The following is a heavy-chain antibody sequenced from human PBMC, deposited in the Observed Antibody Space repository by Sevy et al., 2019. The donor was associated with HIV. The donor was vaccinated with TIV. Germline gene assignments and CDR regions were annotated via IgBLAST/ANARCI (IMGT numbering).Heavy chain of an antibody. D-gene: IGHD3-10*01. CDR1: GFTFSNAW. CDR2: IKSKTDGGTT. Sequence: GGSLRLSCAASGFTFSNAWMSWVRQAPGKGLEWVGRIKSKTDGGTTDYAAPVKGRFTISRDDSKNTLYLQMNSLKTEDTAVYYCTTASRGYYYGSDRGNDAFDIWGQGTMVTVSS. V-gene: IGHV3-15*01. CDR3: TTASRGYYYGSDRGNDAFDI. J-gene: IGHJ3*02.